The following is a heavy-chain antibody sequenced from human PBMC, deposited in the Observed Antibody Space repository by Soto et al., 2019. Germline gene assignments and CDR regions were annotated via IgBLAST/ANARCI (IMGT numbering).Heavy chain of an antibody. CDR1: GFTFSSYA. Sequence: EVQLLESGGDLVQPGGSLRLSCAASGFTFSSYAMSWVRQGPGKGLEWVSSISGSAGGTFYAGSVKGRFTISRDNSKNTLYLQMSSLRAEDTALYYCAKDLDLTARWELLVFDYWGQGALVTVSS. D-gene: IGHD1-26*01. CDR3: AKDLDLTARWELLVFDY. CDR2: ISGSAGGT. J-gene: IGHJ4*02. V-gene: IGHV3-23*01.